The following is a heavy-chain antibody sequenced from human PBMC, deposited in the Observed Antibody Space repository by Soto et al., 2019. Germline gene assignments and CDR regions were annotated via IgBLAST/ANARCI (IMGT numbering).Heavy chain of an antibody. J-gene: IGHJ4*02. V-gene: IGHV4-59*12. CDR1: GDSMSEFY. CDR2: VHYVGTT. D-gene: IGHD3-22*01. CDR3: TRLNYYDTSGYPYFFDY. Sequence: SETLSLTCSVSGDSMSEFYWSWIRQSPGKGLEWIGYVHYVGTTKYNPSHKSRVTISVDTSKKQFSLNLRSVTAADTAVYYCTRLNYYDTSGYPYFFDYWGQGAPVTVYS.